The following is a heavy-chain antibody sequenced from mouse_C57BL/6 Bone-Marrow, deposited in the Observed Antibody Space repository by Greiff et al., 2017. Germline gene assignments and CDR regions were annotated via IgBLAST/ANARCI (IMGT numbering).Heavy chain of an antibody. Sequence: QVQLQQPGAELVKPGASVKLSCKASGYTFTSYWMHWVKQRPGQGLEWIGMIHPNSGSTNYNEKFKSKATLTVDKTSSTAYIQLSSLTTEDSAVYYCARSGIDYCCQGTTLTVSS. D-gene: IGHD3-1*01. V-gene: IGHV1-64*01. CDR3: ARSGIDY. CDR1: GYTFTSYW. J-gene: IGHJ2*01. CDR2: IHPNSGST.